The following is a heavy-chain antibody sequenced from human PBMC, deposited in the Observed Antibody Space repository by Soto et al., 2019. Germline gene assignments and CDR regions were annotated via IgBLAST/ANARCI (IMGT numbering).Heavy chain of an antibody. J-gene: IGHJ4*02. D-gene: IGHD6-13*01. CDR3: AREYESSPTD. CDR1: GGSISTSSYH. CDR2: IYYSGST. V-gene: IGHV4-39*02. Sequence: SETLSLTCIVSGGSISTSSYHWAWIRQPPGKGLEWIASIYYSGSTYYNPSLKSRATISVDTSKNQFSLKLTSVTAADTVVYYCAREYESSPTDWGQGTLVTVSS.